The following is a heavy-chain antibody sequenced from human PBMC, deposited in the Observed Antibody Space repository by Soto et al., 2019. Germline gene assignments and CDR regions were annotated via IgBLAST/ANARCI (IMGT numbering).Heavy chain of an antibody. D-gene: IGHD6-19*01. V-gene: IGHV3-23*01. Sequence: GGSLRLSCAASGFIFTNYALTWVRQAPGKGLEWVSSISGGVGSTYYADSVKGRFTISRDNSKNTLYLQMNSLRAEDTAIYYCAKSGSSGWSELAFDIWGQGTKVTVSS. CDR1: GFIFTNYA. CDR3: AKSGSSGWSELAFDI. J-gene: IGHJ3*02. CDR2: ISGGVGST.